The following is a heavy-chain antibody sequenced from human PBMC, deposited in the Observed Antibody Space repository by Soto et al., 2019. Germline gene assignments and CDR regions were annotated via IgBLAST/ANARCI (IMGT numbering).Heavy chain of an antibody. CDR3: AKDPGVISARFFDY. J-gene: IGHJ4*02. CDR2: ISGSGGST. Sequence: EVQLLESGGGLVQPGGSLRLSCAASGFTFSSYAMSWVRQAPGQGLEWVSAISGSGGSTYYADSVKGRFTISRDNSNTTLYLQMNSLRAEDTAVYYCAKDPGVISARFFDYWGQGTLVTVSS. V-gene: IGHV3-23*01. CDR1: GFTFSSYA. D-gene: IGHD6-6*01.